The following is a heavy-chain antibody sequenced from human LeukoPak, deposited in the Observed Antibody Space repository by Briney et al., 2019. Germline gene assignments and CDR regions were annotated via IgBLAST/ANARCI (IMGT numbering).Heavy chain of an antibody. J-gene: IGHJ4*02. CDR3: ARGPTAWWLLASFDY. D-gene: IGHD5-12*01. Sequence: SETPSLTCAVYGGSFSGYYWSWIRQPPGKGLEWIGEINHSGSTNYNPSLKSRVTISVDTSKNQFSLKLSSVTAADTAVYYCARGPTAWWLLASFDYWGQGTLVTVSS. CDR2: INHSGST. V-gene: IGHV4-34*01. CDR1: GGSFSGYY.